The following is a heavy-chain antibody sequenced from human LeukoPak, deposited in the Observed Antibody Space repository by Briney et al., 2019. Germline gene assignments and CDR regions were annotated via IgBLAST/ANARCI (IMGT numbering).Heavy chain of an antibody. Sequence: GGSLRLSCAASGFTFSPYSMNWVRQAPGKGLEWVSSISTGGDYMYYADSVRGRFTISKDNAKNSLYLQMDSLRVEDTALYYCAREDTTLAPTSLDHWGQGTLVTVSS. CDR1: GFTFSPYS. V-gene: IGHV3-21*01. CDR3: AREDTTLAPTSLDH. D-gene: IGHD5-18*01. J-gene: IGHJ4*02. CDR2: ISTGGDYM.